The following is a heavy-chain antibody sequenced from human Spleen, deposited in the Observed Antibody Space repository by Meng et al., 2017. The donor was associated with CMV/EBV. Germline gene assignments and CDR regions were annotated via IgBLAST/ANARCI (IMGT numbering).Heavy chain of an antibody. D-gene: IGHD1-26*01. Sequence: GESLKISCAASRVPFSGRCMTWVRQAPGKGLEWVSYISSSSSTIYYADSVKGRFTISRDNAKNSLYLQMNSLRAEDTAVYYCGRDDFIVGANTRGYYYYYYGVDVWGRGTTVTVSS. CDR1: RVPFSGRC. CDR3: GRDDFIVGANTRGYYYYYYGVDV. CDR2: ISSSSSTI. J-gene: IGHJ6*02. V-gene: IGHV3-48*04.